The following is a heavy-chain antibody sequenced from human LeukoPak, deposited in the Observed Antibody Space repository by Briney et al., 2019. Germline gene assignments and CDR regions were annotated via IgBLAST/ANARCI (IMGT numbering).Heavy chain of an antibody. CDR1: GYTFTGYY. Sequence: ASVKVSCKASGYTFTGYYMHWVRQAPGQGLEWMGWINPNSGGTNYAQKFQGRVTMTRDTSISTAYMELSRLRSDDTAVYYCARDRGYCSSTSCYHYYYYYMDVWGKGTTVTVSS. CDR2: INPNSGGT. D-gene: IGHD2-2*01. CDR3: ARDRGYCSSTSCYHYYYYYMDV. J-gene: IGHJ6*03. V-gene: IGHV1-2*02.